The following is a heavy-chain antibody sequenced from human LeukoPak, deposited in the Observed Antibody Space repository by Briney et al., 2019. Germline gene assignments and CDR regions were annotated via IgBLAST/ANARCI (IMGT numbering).Heavy chain of an antibody. CDR1: GYTLTELS. V-gene: IGHV1-24*01. Sequence: ASVKVSCKVSGYTLTELSMHWVRQAPGKGLEWMGGFDPEDGETIYAQKFQGRVTMTRDTSTYTAYMELSSLRSEDTSVYYCATQYLDYNDSSCYFGLWGQGTLVTVSS. D-gene: IGHD3-22*01. J-gene: IGHJ4*02. CDR3: ATQYLDYNDSSCYFGL. CDR2: FDPEDGET.